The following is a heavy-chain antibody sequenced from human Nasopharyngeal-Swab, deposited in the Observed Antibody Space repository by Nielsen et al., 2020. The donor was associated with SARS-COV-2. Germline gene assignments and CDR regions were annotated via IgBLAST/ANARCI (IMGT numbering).Heavy chain of an antibody. CDR2: ISNSSRYI. J-gene: IGHJ1*01. D-gene: IGHD1-26*01. V-gene: IGHV3-21*01. CDR1: GFTFSDYN. CDR3: ARAGGVSSAEYFQH. Sequence: GGSLRLSCAASGFTFSDYNMNWVRQAPGKGLEWVSSISNSSRYIYQADSVKGRLTISRDNAKNSLYLQMNSLRAEDTAVYYCARAGGVSSAEYFQHWGKGTLVTVSS.